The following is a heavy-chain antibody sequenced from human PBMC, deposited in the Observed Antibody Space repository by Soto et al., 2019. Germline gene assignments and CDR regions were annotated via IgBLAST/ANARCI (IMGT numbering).Heavy chain of an antibody. CDR1: GFTFSDHY. J-gene: IGHJ4*02. CDR2: IRNKANNYAT. V-gene: IGHV3-72*01. CDR3: ARERRYYNNITCFYFDS. Sequence: EVQVVESGGGLVQPGGSLRLYCAASGFTFSDHYMDWVRQAPGKGLEWGGRIRNKANNYATEYASSVKGRFTISRDDSKNSLYLQMNSLETEDTAVYSCARERRYYNNITCFYFDSWGQGTLVTVSS. D-gene: IGHD3-10*01.